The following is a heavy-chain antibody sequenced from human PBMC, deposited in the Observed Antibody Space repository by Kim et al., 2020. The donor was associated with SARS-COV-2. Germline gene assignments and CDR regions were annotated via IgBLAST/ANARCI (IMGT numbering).Heavy chain of an antibody. J-gene: IGHJ4*02. D-gene: IGHD3-10*01. CDR2: A. Sequence: ANYAQKFQGRVTITADESTSTAYMELSSLRSEDTAVYYCAREYGSGSYSYWGQGTLVTVSS. V-gene: IGHV1-69*01. CDR3: AREYGSGSYSY.